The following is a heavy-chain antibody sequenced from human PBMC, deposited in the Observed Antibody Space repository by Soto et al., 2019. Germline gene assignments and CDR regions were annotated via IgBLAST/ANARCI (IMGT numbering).Heavy chain of an antibody. CDR2: IYYSGST. Sequence: SETLSLTCTVSGGSISSYYWSWIRQPPGKGLEWIGYIYYSGSTNYNPSLKSRVTISVDTSKNQFSLKLSSVTAADTAVYYCARSGFLEWLLPNYRGQGTLVTVSS. V-gene: IGHV4-59*01. CDR3: ARSGFLEWLLPNY. CDR1: GGSISSYY. J-gene: IGHJ4*02. D-gene: IGHD3-3*01.